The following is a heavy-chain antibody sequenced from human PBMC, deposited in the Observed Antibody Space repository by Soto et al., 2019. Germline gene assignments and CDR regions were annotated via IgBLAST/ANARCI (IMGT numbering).Heavy chain of an antibody. D-gene: IGHD4-17*01. J-gene: IGHJ4*02. V-gene: IGHV4-61*01. CDR2: GSYSGTA. CDR3: ARGATVTQYDY. Sequence: SETLSLTCTVSGVSVSSGSFYWAWIRQPPGKGLEWIGFGSYSGTANYKPSLKSRVTISVDTSRSQISLKVSSLTAADTAVYYCARGATVTQYDYWGQGTLVTVSS. CDR1: GVSVSSGSFY.